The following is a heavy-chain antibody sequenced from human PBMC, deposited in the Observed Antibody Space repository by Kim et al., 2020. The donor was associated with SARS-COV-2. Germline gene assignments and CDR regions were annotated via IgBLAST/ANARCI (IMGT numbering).Heavy chain of an antibody. CDR3: ARDDIAAAGTLYYFDY. CDR2: INPNSGGT. Sequence: ASVKVSCKASGYTFTGYYMHWVRQAPGQGLEWMGWINPNSGGTNYAQKFQGRVTMTRETSISTAYMELSRLRSDDTAVYYCARDDIAAAGTLYYFDYWGQGTLVTVSS. V-gene: IGHV1-2*02. CDR1: GYTFTGYY. D-gene: IGHD6-13*01. J-gene: IGHJ4*02.